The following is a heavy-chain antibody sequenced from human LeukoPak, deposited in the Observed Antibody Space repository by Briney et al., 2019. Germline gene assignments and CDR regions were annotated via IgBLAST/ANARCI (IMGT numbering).Heavy chain of an antibody. Sequence: ASVKVSCKASGYTFTGYYMHWVRQAPGQGLEWMGWINPNSGGTNYAQKFQGRVTMTRDTSISTAYMELSRLRSDDTAVYYCATTIFGVVTQFDYWGQGTLVTVSS. D-gene: IGHD3-3*01. CDR1: GYTFTGYY. V-gene: IGHV1-2*02. CDR3: ATTIFGVVTQFDY. J-gene: IGHJ4*02. CDR2: INPNSGGT.